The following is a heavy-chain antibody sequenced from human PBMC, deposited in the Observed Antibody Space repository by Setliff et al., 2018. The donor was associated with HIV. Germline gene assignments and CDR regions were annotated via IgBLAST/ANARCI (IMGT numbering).Heavy chain of an antibody. Sequence: PSETLSLTCTISGYSISSGYYWGWIRQPPGKGLEWIASINHSGNTYYSPSLKSRVTISVDRSKNQFFLKLTSVTAADTAVYYCARGSYRGSGYFVRYFDSWAQGMLVTVSS. CDR1: GYSISSGYY. D-gene: IGHD3-3*01. CDR3: ARGSYRGSGYFVRYFDS. V-gene: IGHV4-38-2*02. J-gene: IGHJ4*02. CDR2: INHSGNT.